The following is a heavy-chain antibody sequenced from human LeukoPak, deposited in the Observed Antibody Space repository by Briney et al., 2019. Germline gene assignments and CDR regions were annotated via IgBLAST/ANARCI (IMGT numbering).Heavy chain of an antibody. D-gene: IGHD6-13*01. V-gene: IGHV5-51*01. CDR2: IYPCDSDT. CDR3: ARRGSIAAVGYYFDY. CDR1: GYSFSTYW. J-gene: IGHJ4*02. Sequence: ASLTLSRKGSGYSFSTYWIRWVRQMPRKGLEGVGIIYPCDSDTRYSQSFQGQVTTSADKSVSTAYVQGSSLEASDTAMYYCARRGSIAAVGYYFDYWGQGTLVTVSS.